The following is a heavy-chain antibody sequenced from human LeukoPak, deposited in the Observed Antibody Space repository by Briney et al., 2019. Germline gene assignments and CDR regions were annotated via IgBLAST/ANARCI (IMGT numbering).Heavy chain of an antibody. V-gene: IGHV1-24*01. CDR3: AKCLGPSAIYPGDY. CDR1: GYTLTELS. CDR2: FDPEDGET. J-gene: IGHJ4*02. Sequence: GASVKVSCKVSGYTLTELSMHWVRQAPGKGLEWMGGFDPEDGETIYAQKFQGRVTMTEDTSTDTAYMELSSLRSEDTAIYYCAKCLGPSAIYPGDYWGQGTLVTVSS. D-gene: IGHD2-2*02.